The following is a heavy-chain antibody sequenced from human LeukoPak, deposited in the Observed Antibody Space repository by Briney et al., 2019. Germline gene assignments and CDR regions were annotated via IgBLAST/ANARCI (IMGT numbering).Heavy chain of an antibody. CDR2: INSDGSRT. CDR3: ARMTEYSLDP. D-gene: IGHD2-21*01. V-gene: IGHV3-74*01. CDR1: GFTFSSYW. J-gene: IGHJ5*02. Sequence: GGSLRLSCAASGFTFSSYWMDWVRQAPGKGLVWVSRINSDGSRTSYADSVKGRFTVSRDNAKNSLNLQLNSLRAEDTAVYFCARMTEYSLDPWGQGTLVTVSS.